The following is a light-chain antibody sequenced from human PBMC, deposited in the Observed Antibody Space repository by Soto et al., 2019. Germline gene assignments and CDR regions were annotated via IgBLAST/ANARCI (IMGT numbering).Light chain of an antibody. CDR2: EVI. Sequence: QSVLTQPASLSGSPGQSITISCTGTSSDVGAYDYVSWYQQHPGKDPKLMIYEVINRPSGVSNRFSGSKSGNTASLTISGLQAEDEADYYCCSYRSSAPLVVFGSGTKVTVL. V-gene: IGLV2-14*01. CDR3: CSYRSSAPLVV. J-gene: IGLJ1*01. CDR1: SSDVGAYDY.